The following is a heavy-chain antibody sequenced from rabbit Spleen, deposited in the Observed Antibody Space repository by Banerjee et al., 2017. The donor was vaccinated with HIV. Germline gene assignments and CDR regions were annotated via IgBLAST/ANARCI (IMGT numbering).Heavy chain of an antibody. V-gene: IGHV1S45*01. CDR2: INAATAKP. J-gene: IGHJ4*01. Sequence: EQLEESGGDLVQPEGSLTLTCKASGFSFGDRDVMCWVRQAPGKGLEWIACINAATAKPVYATWAKGRFTISRTSSTTVTLRMTSLTAADTATYFCARDLVGVIGWNFYLWGPGTLVTVS. D-gene: IGHD1-1*01. CDR3: ARDLVGVIGWNFYL. CDR1: GFSFGDRDV.